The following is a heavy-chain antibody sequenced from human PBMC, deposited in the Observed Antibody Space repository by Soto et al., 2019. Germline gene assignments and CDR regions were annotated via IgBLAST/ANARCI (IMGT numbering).Heavy chain of an antibody. CDR1: DGSITSFY. CDR2: VDYSGKT. V-gene: IGHV4-59*01. Sequence: SETLSLTCTVSDGSITSFYWSWIRQPPGMGLEWLGYVDYSGKTNYNSSLQSRVTISLDPSKSQFSLKLMSVTAADTAVYYCARVPYSNFPYYFFGMDVWGQGTTVTVSS. D-gene: IGHD4-4*01. J-gene: IGHJ6*02. CDR3: ARVPYSNFPYYFFGMDV.